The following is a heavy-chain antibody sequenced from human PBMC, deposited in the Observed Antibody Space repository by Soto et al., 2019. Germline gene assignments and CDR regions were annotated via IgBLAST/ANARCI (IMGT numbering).Heavy chain of an antibody. D-gene: IGHD2-2*01. V-gene: IGHV4-39*01. Sequence: SETLYLTCIYSGGSISSSIYSWAWIRQPPGKGLEWIGTMYYGANTYYNPSLESRVTISVDTPKNQFSLELSSVTAADTAVYSCARHPGYCSGSSCYGYYTMAVWGQGTTVT. CDR1: GGSISSSIYS. CDR2: MYYGANT. J-gene: IGHJ6*02. CDR3: ARHPGYCSGSSCYGYYTMAV.